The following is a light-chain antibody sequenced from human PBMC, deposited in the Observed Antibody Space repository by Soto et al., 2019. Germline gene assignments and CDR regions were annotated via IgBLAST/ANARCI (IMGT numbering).Light chain of an antibody. CDR3: QQTFGTPRT. Sequence: DIQMTQSPSSLSASAGDRVTITCRASENIRSYLNWYQQKLGKAPEVLIYAASKLQSGVPLRFSGSGSGTDFTLNITRLQPEDFATYYCQQTFGTPRTFDQGTKVEI. J-gene: IGKJ1*01. CDR2: AAS. CDR1: ENIRSY. V-gene: IGKV1-39*01.